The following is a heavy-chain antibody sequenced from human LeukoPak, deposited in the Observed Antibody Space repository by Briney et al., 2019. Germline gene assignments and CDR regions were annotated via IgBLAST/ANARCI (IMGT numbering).Heavy chain of an antibody. CDR2: IYYSGST. Sequence: SGTLSLTCTVSGGSISSGDYYWSWIRQPPGKGLEWIGYIYYSGSTYYNPSLKSRVTISVDTSKNQFSLKLSSVTAADTAVYYRARETIWPEGFDPWGQGTLVTVSS. J-gene: IGHJ5*02. CDR1: GGSISSGDYY. CDR3: ARETIWPEGFDP. V-gene: IGHV4-30-4*02. D-gene: IGHD1-14*01.